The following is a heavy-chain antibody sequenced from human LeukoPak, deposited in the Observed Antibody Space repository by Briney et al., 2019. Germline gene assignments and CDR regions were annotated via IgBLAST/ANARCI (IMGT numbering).Heavy chain of an antibody. J-gene: IGHJ3*02. CDR2: IYYSGST. V-gene: IGHV4-30-4*08. D-gene: IGHD3-10*01. CDR3: ASDRTFYGSGIKPDAFDI. Sequence: SQTLSLTCTVSGGSISSGDYYWSWIRQPPGKGLEWIGYIYYSGSTYYNPSLKSRVTISVDTSKNQFSLKLSSVTAADTAVYYCASDRTFYGSGIKPDAFDIWGQGTMVTVSS. CDR1: GGSISSGDYY.